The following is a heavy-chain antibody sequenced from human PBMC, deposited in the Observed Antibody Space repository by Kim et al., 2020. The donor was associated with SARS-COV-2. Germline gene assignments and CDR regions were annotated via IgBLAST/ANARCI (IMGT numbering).Heavy chain of an antibody. CDR3: ARRYTAMGDGYYYYGMDV. CDR2: ISGSGGST. J-gene: IGHJ6*02. D-gene: IGHD5-18*01. CDR1: GFTFSSYA. Sequence: GGSLRLSCAASGFTFSSYAMSWVRQAPGKGLEWVSAISGSGGSTYYADSVKGRFTISRDNSKNTLYLQMNSLRAEDTAVYYCARRYTAMGDGYYYYGMDVWGQGTTVTVSS. V-gene: IGHV3-23*01.